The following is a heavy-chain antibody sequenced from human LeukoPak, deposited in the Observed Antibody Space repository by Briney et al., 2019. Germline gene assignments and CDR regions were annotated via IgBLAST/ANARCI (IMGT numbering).Heavy chain of an antibody. CDR1: GFTFSSYL. D-gene: IGHD3-3*01. CDR3: AKGGGEWLFQYYFDY. Sequence: GGSLRLSCAASGFTFSSYLRSWVRQAPGKGREWVANIKQDGSEKYYVDSVKGRFTISRDNAKNSLYLQMNSLRAEDTALYYCAKGGGEWLFQYYFDYWGQGTLVTVSS. V-gene: IGHV3-7*03. CDR2: IKQDGSEK. J-gene: IGHJ4*02.